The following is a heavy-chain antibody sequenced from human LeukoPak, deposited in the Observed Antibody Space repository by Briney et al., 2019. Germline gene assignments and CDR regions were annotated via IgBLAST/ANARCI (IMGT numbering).Heavy chain of an antibody. D-gene: IGHD3-22*01. CDR1: GFTFSSYA. CDR3: AKGHVVTMIVVTVDFDI. CDR2: ISGSGGST. V-gene: IGHV3-23*01. Sequence: PGGSLRLSCAASGFTFSSYAMSWVRQAPGKGMEWVSAISGSGGSTYYADSVKGRFTISRDNSKNTLYLQMNSLRAEDTAVYYCAKGHVVTMIVVTVDFDIWGQGTMVTVSS. J-gene: IGHJ3*02.